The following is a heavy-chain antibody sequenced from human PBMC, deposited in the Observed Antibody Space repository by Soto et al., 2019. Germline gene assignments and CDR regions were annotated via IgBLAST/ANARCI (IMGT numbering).Heavy chain of an antibody. Sequence: QLQLQESGPGLVKPSETLSLTCTVSGGSISSSSYYWCWIRQPPGKGLEWIGSFYYSGSTYYNPSLKSRVTISVDTSKNQFSLKLSSVTAADTAVYYCARHTPAISISDHWGQGTLVTVSS. CDR3: ARHTPAISISDH. CDR1: GGSISSSSYY. D-gene: IGHD2-15*01. J-gene: IGHJ4*02. CDR2: FYYSGST. V-gene: IGHV4-39*01.